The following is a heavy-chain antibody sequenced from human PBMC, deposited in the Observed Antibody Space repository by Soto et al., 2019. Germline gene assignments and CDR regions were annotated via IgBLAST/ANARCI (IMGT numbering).Heavy chain of an antibody. CDR1: GFTFSSYA. V-gene: IGHV3-23*01. CDR3: XXXXXXXXXRWYDFDY. D-gene: IGHD6-13*01. J-gene: IGHJ4*02. CDR2: ISGSGGNT. Sequence: EVQLLESGVGLVQPGGSLRLSCAASGFTFSSYAMSWVRQAPGKGLEWVSVISGSGGNTDYADSVKGRFTISRDNSKXXXXXXXXXXXXXXXXXXXXXXXXXXXXXRWYDFDYWGQGTLVTVSS.